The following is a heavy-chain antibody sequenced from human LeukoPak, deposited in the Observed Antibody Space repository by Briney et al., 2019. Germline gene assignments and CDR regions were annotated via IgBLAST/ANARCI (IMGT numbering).Heavy chain of an antibody. D-gene: IGHD4-17*01. J-gene: IGHJ4*02. CDR3: AKFGNYGDYEYPPF. CDR1: GFTFSSYA. CDR2: ISGSGGST. Sequence: PGGSLRLSCAASGFTFSSYAMSWVRQAPGKGLEWVSAISGSGGSTYYADSVKGRFTISRDNSKNTLYLQMNSLRAEDTAAYYCAKFGNYGDYEYPPFWGQGTLVTVSS. V-gene: IGHV3-23*01.